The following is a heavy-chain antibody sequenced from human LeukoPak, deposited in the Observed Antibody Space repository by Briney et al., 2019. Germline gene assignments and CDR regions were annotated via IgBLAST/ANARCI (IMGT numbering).Heavy chain of an antibody. Sequence: SETLSLTXTVSGGSISSSSYYWGWIRQPPGKGLEWIGSIYYSGSTYYNPSLKSRVTISVDTSKNQFSLKLSSVTAADTAVYYCARHRLGYSSSRFPPYYFDYWGQGTLVTVSS. CDR3: ARHRLGYSSSRFPPYYFDY. V-gene: IGHV4-39*01. CDR2: IYYSGST. D-gene: IGHD6-13*01. CDR1: GGSISSSSYY. J-gene: IGHJ4*02.